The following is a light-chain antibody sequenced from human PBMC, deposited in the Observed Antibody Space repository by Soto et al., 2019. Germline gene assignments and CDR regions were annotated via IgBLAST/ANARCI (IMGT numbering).Light chain of an antibody. Sequence: QSALTQPASVSGSPGQSITISCTGTSSDVGGYNYVSWYQQHPGKAPKLMIYDVNNRPSGVSNRFSGSKSGNTASLTISGLPAEDEADYYCSSSTSSSTLVFGGGTKLTVL. CDR3: SSSTSSSTLV. V-gene: IGLV2-14*01. J-gene: IGLJ2*01. CDR1: SSDVGGYNY. CDR2: DVN.